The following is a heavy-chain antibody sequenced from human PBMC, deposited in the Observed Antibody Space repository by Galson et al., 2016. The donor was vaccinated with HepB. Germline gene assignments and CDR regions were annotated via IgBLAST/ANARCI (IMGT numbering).Heavy chain of an antibody. CDR1: GFSLSTSGMG. J-gene: IGHJ3*01. CDR3: AHRGQYTFSWYGAFDV. V-gene: IGHV2-5*02. D-gene: IGHD6-13*01. Sequence: PALVKPTQTLTLTCTFSGFSLSTSGMGVGWIRQPPGKALEWLAFIYWDDDKRFSPSLKSRLSITKDTSKHQMVLTMTNMDPMDTATYYFAHRGQYTFSWYGAFDVWGQGTMVTVSS. CDR2: IYWDDDK.